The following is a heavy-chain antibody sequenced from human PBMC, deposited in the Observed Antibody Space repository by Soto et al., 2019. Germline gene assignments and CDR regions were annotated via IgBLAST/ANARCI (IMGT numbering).Heavy chain of an antibody. CDR2: ISWNSHSI. CDR3: VKVGEYCFDY. J-gene: IGHJ4*02. V-gene: IGHV3-9*01. CDR1: GFTFDDYA. D-gene: IGHD2-15*01. Sequence: GGSLRLSCAASGFTFDDYAMHWVRQAPGKGLEWVSSISWNSHSIDYADSVKGRFTISRDNAKNSLYLQMNGLRVDDTALYYCVKVGEYCFDYWGQGTLVTVSS.